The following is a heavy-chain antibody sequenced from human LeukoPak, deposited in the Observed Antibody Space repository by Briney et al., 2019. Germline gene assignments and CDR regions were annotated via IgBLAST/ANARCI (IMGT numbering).Heavy chain of an antibody. D-gene: IGHD3-16*01. J-gene: IGHJ4*02. CDR1: GFIVSSNY. CDR3: ARGGGGDPRLADC. V-gene: IGHV3-66*01. Sequence: PGGSLRLSCAVSGFIVSSNYMTWVRQAPGKGLEWVSVIYSGGRTYYADSVKGRFTTSRDNSKNTLYLQMNSLRAEDTAVYYCARGGGGDPRLADCWGQGTLVTVSS. CDR2: IYSGGRT.